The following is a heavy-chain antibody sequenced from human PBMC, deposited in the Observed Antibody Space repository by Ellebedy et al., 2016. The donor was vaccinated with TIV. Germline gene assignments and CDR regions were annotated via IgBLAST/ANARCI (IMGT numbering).Heavy chain of an antibody. Sequence: PGGSLRLSCAASGFTFNNYAMSWVRQAPGKGLEWVSTLSHTGTRTYYANPVEGRFIISRDNSKRTLYLQMNSLRAEDTAVYYSAKGRGGGSDSSAPRYYFDSWGLGTLVTVSS. V-gene: IGHV3-23*01. D-gene: IGHD6-19*01. CDR2: LSHTGTRT. CDR1: GFTFNNYA. CDR3: AKGRGGGSDSSAPRYYFDS. J-gene: IGHJ4*02.